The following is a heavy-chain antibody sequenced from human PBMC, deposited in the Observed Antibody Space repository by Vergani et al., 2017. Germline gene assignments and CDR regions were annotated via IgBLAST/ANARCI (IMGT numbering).Heavy chain of an antibody. Sequence: EVQLLESGGGLVQPGGSLRLSCAASGFTFSSYAMSWVRQAPGKGLEWVSAISGSGGSTYYADSVKGRFTISRDNSKNTLYLQMNSLRAEDTAVYYCASWGYDSSGYILIDYWGQGTLVTVSS. D-gene: IGHD3-22*01. CDR3: ASWGYDSSGYILIDY. CDR2: ISGSGGST. CDR1: GFTFSSYA. J-gene: IGHJ4*02. V-gene: IGHV3-23*01.